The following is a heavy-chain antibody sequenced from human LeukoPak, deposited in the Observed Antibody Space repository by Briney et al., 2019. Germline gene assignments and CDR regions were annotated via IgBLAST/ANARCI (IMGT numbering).Heavy chain of an antibody. V-gene: IGHV3-48*03. CDR2: ISSSGSNI. J-gene: IGHJ4*02. CDR1: GFTFSSYE. D-gene: IGHD3-10*01. Sequence: PGGSLRLSCAASGFTFSSYEMNWVRQAPGKGLEWVSYISSSGSNIYYADSVKGRFTISRDNAKNSLYLQMNSLRAEDTAVYYCAKDPSYWVRLWFGVSRHRGRSIRHRYFDYWGQGTLVTVSS. CDR3: AKDPSYWVRLWFGVSRHRGRSIRHRYFDY.